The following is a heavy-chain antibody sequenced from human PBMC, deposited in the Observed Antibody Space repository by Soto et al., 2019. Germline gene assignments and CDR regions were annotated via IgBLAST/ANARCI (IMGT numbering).Heavy chain of an antibody. CDR1: GCSISSYY. D-gene: IGHD4-4*01. CDR3: AYSNYPLDYYYYMDV. V-gene: IGHV4-59*01. Sequence: PSETLSLTCTVSGCSISSYYWSWIRQPPGRGLEWIGYIYYSGSTNYNPSLKSRVTISVDTSKNQFSLKLSSVTAADTAVYYCAYSNYPLDYYYYMDVWGKGTTVTVSS. J-gene: IGHJ6*03. CDR2: IYYSGST.